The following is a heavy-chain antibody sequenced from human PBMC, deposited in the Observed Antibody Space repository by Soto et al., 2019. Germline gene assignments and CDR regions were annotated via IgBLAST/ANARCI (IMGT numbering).Heavy chain of an antibody. V-gene: IGHV3-21*01. CDR1: GFTFANYA. CDR2: FSTSSNNT. J-gene: IGHJ4*02. CDR3: ARDGWGSYFDY. Sequence: GGSLRLSCTASGFTFANYAMHWVRQAPGKGLEWVSRFSTSSNNTDYADSVKGRFTISRDNAKNTLYLQMNSLRAEDTALCYCARDGWGSYFDYRGQGTLVTVSS. D-gene: IGHD6-19*01.